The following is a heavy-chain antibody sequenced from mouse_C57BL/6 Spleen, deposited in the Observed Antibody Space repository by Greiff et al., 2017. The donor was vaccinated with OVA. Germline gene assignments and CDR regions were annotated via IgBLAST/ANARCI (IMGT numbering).Heavy chain of an antibody. CDR3: ARSGSNYDY. J-gene: IGHJ2*01. V-gene: IGHV1-55*01. CDR1: GYTFTSYW. CDR2: IYPGSGST. Sequence: QVHVKQPGAELVKPGASVKMSCKASGYTFTSYWITWVKQRPGQGLEWIGDIYPGSGSTNDNEKFKSKATLTVDTTSSTTYMQLSSLTSEDSAVYYCARSGSNYDYWGQGTTLTVSS. D-gene: IGHD2-5*01.